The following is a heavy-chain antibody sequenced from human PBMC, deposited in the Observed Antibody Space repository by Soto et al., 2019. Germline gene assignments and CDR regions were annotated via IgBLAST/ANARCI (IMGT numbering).Heavy chain of an antibody. Sequence: ASVKVSGKASGYTFASYAISWMRQAPGQGLEGMGWISAYNGNTDYAQKLQGRVTMTTDTSTSTAYTELRSLRYDDPAVYYCARDPTPPDSWGQGTLVTVSS. CDR2: ISAYNGNT. V-gene: IGHV1-18*01. CDR1: GYTFASYA. CDR3: ARDPTPPDS. J-gene: IGHJ4*02.